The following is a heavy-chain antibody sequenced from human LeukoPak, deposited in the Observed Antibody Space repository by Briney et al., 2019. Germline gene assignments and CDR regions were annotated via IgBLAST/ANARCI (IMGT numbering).Heavy chain of an antibody. CDR1: GFTFSNAW. J-gene: IGHJ4*02. D-gene: IGHD5-12*01. CDR2: IKSKTDGGTT. Sequence: PGGSLRLSCAASGFTFSNAWMSWVRQAPGKGLEWVGRIKSKTDGGTTDYAAPVKGRFTISRDDSKNTLYLQMNSLKTEDTAVYYCTTDQSHRGYDPGYFNYWGQGILVTVSS. CDR3: TTDQSHRGYDPGYFNY. V-gene: IGHV3-15*01.